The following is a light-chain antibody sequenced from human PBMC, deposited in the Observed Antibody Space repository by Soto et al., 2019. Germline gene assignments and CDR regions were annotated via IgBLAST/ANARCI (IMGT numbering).Light chain of an antibody. CDR1: QSVSSY. CDR2: DAS. J-gene: IGKJ2*01. Sequence: EIVLTQSPATLSLSPGERATLSCRASQSVSSYLAWYQQKPGQAPRLLIYDASNRATGIPARFSGSGSGTDVTLTISSLEPEDFAVYYCQQRSNWPPEYTLGQGTKLEIK. CDR3: QQRSNWPPEYT. V-gene: IGKV3-11*01.